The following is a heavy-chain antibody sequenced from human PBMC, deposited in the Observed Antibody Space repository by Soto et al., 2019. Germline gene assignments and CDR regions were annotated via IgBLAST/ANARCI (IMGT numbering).Heavy chain of an antibody. CDR2: ISGGGGTT. Sequence: EVQLLESGGGLVQPGGSLRLSCAASGVTFSNSAMSWVRQAPGKGLEWCSGISGGGGTTDYADSVKGRFSISRDNSKNTLYLEMNSLRAEDTAVYYWGQDSSFWRGEGDHWCQGTLVTVSS. CDR3: GQDSSFWRGEGDH. D-gene: IGHD3-3*01. V-gene: IGHV3-23*01. CDR1: GVTFSNSA. J-gene: IGHJ5*02.